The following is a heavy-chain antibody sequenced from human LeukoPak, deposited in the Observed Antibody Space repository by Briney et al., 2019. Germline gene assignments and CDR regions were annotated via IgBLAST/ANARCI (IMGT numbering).Heavy chain of an antibody. V-gene: IGHV3-30*02. J-gene: IGHJ4*02. CDR2: IRYDGSNK. D-gene: IGHD2-15*01. CDR1: GFTFSSYG. Sequence: GGSLRLSCAASGFTFSSYGTHWVRQAPGKGLEWVAFIRYDGSNKYYADSVKGRFTISRDNSKNTLYLQMNSLRAEDTAVYYCAKDEYSAFDYWGQGTLVTVSS. CDR3: AKDEYSAFDY.